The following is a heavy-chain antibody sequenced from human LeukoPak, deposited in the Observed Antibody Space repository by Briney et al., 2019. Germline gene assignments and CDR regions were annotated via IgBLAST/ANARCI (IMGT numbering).Heavy chain of an antibody. V-gene: IGHV4-31*03. Sequence: SETLSLTCTVSGGSVSSGSYYWSWIRQHPGKGLEWIGYIYHSGSTYYNPSLKSRVIISVDTSKNQFSLKLSSVTAADTAVYYCARDTRTGTIDYWGQGTLVTVSS. J-gene: IGHJ4*02. CDR3: ARDTRTGTIDY. CDR1: GGSVSSGSYY. CDR2: IYHSGST. D-gene: IGHD1-7*01.